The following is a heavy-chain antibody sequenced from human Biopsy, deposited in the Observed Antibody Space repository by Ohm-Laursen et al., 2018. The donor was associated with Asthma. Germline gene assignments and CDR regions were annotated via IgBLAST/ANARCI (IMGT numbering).Heavy chain of an antibody. Sequence: SQTLSLTCTVSYGPITSGGYYWTWIRQHPEKGLEWIGFIYYSGSTYYNPSLKSRVSISIDTSKNQFSLKLSSVTAADTAVYYCARAQDYYDSRGYYRSFDYWGQGTLVTVSS. CDR1: YGPITSGGYY. J-gene: IGHJ4*02. V-gene: IGHV4-31*03. CDR3: ARAQDYYDSRGYYRSFDY. CDR2: IYYSGST. D-gene: IGHD3-22*01.